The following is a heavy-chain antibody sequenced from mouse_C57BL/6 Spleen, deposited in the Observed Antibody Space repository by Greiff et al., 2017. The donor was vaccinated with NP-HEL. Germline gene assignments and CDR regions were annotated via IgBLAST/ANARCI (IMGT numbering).Heavy chain of an antibody. CDR2: ISYDGSN. D-gene: IGHD2-2*01. J-gene: IGHJ4*01. V-gene: IGHV3-6*01. CDR3: ARDGYPYDAMDY. CDR1: GYSITSGYY. Sequence: VQLQQSGPGLVKPSQSLSLTCSVTGYSITSGYYWNWIRQFPGNKLEWMGYISYDGSNNYNPSLKNRISITRDTSKNQFFLKLNSVTTEDTATYYCARDGYPYDAMDYWGQGTSVTVSS.